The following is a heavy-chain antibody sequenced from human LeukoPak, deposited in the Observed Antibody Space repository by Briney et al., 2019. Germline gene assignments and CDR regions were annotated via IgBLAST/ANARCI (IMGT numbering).Heavy chain of an antibody. CDR3: ARDYTYYDILTGYPDWYFDL. V-gene: IGHV3-7*01. Sequence: PGGSLRLSCAASGFTFSSYWMSWVRQAPGKGLEWVANIKQDGSEKYYVDPVKGRFTISRDNAKNSLYLQMNSLRAEDTAVYYCARDYTYYDILTGYPDWYFDLWGRGTLVTVSS. J-gene: IGHJ2*01. CDR2: IKQDGSEK. CDR1: GFTFSSYW. D-gene: IGHD3-9*01.